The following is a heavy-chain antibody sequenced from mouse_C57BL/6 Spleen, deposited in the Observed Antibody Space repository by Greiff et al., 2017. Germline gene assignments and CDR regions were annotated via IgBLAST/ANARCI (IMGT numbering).Heavy chain of an antibody. V-gene: IGHV1-52*01. Sequence: VQLQQPGAELVRPGSSVKLSCKASGYTFTSYWMHWVKQRPIQGLEWIGNIDPSDSETHYNQKFKDKATLTVDKSSSTAYMQLSSLTSEDSAVYYCASSPYDYHFDYWGQGTTLTVSS. D-gene: IGHD2-4*01. CDR1: GYTFTSYW. CDR2: IDPSDSET. J-gene: IGHJ2*01. CDR3: ASSPYDYHFDY.